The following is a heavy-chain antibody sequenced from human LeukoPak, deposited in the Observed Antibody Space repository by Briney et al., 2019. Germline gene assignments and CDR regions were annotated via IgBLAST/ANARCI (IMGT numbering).Heavy chain of an antibody. V-gene: IGHV4-59*08. CDR3: AARSGWDLYY. J-gene: IGHJ4*02. D-gene: IGHD6-19*01. CDR2: IYYSGTT. CDR1: GGSISNYD. Sequence: PSETLSLTCTVSGGSISNYDWSWIRQPPGKGLEWIGYIYYSGTTNYNPSLKSRVTISVDTSKNQFSLRLSSVTAADTAVYHCAARSGWDLYYWGQGTLVTVSS.